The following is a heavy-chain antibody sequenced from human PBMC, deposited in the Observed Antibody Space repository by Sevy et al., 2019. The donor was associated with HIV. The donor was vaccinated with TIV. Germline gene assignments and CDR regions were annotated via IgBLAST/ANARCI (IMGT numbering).Heavy chain of an antibody. CDR3: ARDDYGDGTYYFDY. CDR2: ISYDGSNK. J-gene: IGHJ4*02. D-gene: IGHD4-17*01. CDR1: GFTFSSYA. Sequence: GGSLRLSCAASGFTFSSYAMHWVRQAPGKGLEWVAVISYDGSNKYYADSVKGRFTISRDNSKNTRYLQMNSLRAEDTAVYYCARDDYGDGTYYFDYWGQGTLVTVSS. V-gene: IGHV3-30*04.